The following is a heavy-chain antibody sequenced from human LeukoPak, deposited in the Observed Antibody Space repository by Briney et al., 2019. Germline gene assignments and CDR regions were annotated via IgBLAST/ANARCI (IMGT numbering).Heavy chain of an antibody. D-gene: IGHD6-19*01. CDR1: GGSFSGYY. V-gene: IGHV4-34*01. J-gene: IGHJ4*02. CDR3: ARQVPIAVAGTDY. CDR2: INHSGST. Sequence: SETLSLTCAVYGGSFSGYYWSWIRQPPGKGLEWIGEINHSGSTNYNPSLKSRVTISVDTSKNQFSLKLSSVTAADTAVYYCARQVPIAVAGTDYWAREPWSPSPQ.